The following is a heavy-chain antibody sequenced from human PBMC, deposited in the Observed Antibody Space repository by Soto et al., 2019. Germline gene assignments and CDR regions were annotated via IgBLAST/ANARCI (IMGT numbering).Heavy chain of an antibody. D-gene: IGHD3-16*02. CDR1: GGSISSGDYY. J-gene: IGHJ6*02. V-gene: IGHV4-30-4*01. Sequence: QVQLQESGPGLVKPSQTLSLTCTVSGGSISSGDYYWSWIRQPPWKGLEWIGYIYYSGSTYYNPSLKSRVIISVDTSMNQFSLKLSSVTAADTAVYFCAREVVGRSFYYYGMDVWGQGTTVTVSS. CDR2: IYYSGST. CDR3: AREVVGRSFYYYGMDV.